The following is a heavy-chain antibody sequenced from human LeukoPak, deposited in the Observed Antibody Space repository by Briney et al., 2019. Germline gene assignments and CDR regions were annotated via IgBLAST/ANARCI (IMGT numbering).Heavy chain of an antibody. CDR2: IYYSGST. CDR3: ARSTWLLDK. V-gene: IGHV4-59*01. CDR1: GGSISPYY. D-gene: IGHD3-22*01. Sequence: PSETLSLTCTVSGGSISPYYWSWIRQPPGKGLEWIGYIYYSGSTNYNPSLKSRVTISLDTSKNQFSLKLSSVTAADTAVYYCARSTWLLDKWGQGTLVTVSS. J-gene: IGHJ4*02.